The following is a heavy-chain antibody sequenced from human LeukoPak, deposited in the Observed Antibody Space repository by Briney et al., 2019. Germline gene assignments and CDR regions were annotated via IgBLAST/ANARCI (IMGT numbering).Heavy chain of an antibody. Sequence: GGSLRLSCAASGFTFDDYAMHWVRQAPGKGLEWVSGISWNSGSIGHADSVKGRFTISRDNAKNSLYLQMNSLRAEDTALYYCSKGTGDYYYYGMDVWGQGTTVTVSS. V-gene: IGHV3-9*01. D-gene: IGHD1-14*01. CDR3: SKGTGDYYYYGMDV. CDR1: GFTFDDYA. CDR2: ISWNSGSI. J-gene: IGHJ6*02.